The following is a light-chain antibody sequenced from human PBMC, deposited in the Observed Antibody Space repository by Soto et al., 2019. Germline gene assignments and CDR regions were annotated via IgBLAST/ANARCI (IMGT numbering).Light chain of an antibody. Sequence: DIQMTQSPSSLSASVGDRVTITCRASQNIFTYLNWYQQRPGKAPNLLIYAASNLQSGVPSRFSGSGSGTDFTPTISSLQPEDFATYYCQHSYSSPTFGQGTKLEIK. CDR2: AAS. CDR3: QHSYSSPT. CDR1: QNIFTY. V-gene: IGKV1-39*01. J-gene: IGKJ2*01.